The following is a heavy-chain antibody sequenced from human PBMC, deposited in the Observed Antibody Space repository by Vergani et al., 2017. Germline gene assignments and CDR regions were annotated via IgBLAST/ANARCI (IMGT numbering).Heavy chain of an antibody. CDR2: VFHSGSA. D-gene: IGHD2-21*01. J-gene: IGHJ3*02. CDR3: AGQLWVSQGVGAFGT. CDR1: GYSISRGYY. Sequence: QVQLQESGPGLVKPSETLSLTCSVSGYSISRGYYWGWIRQPPGKGLEWSATVFHSGSAYYNPSLRRRVTISVETSKNQFSLRLTTLTAADTAVYYGAGQLWVSQGVGAFGTWGRGTEVSVS. V-gene: IGHV4-38-2*02.